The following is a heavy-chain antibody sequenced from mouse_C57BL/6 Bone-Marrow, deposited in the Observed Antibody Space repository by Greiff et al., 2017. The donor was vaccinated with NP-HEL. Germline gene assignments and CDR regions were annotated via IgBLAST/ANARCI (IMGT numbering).Heavy chain of an antibody. V-gene: IGHV14-4*01. Sequence: VQLQQSGAELVRPGASVKLSCTASGFNIKDDYMHWVKQRPEQGLEWIGWIDPENGDTEYASKFQGKATITADISSNTAYLQLSSLTSEDTAVYYCTRGQGYFDYWGQGTTLTVSS. D-gene: IGHD3-3*01. J-gene: IGHJ2*01. CDR2: IDPENGDT. CDR3: TRGQGYFDY. CDR1: GFNIKDDY.